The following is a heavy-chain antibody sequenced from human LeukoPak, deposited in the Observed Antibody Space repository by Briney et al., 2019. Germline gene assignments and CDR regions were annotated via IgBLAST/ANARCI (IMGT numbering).Heavy chain of an antibody. D-gene: IGHD5/OR15-5a*01. CDR1: GFTFSMYW. CDR3: ARVLTGSTAYFDY. Sequence: GGSLRLSCAASGFTFSMYWMYWVRQAPGKGLEWLASIKVDGSDTYYDDSVKGRFIISRDNAKNSLYLQLNSLRADDTAVYYCARVLTGSTAYFDYWGQGTLVTVSS. J-gene: IGHJ4*02. V-gene: IGHV3-7*01. CDR2: IKVDGSDT.